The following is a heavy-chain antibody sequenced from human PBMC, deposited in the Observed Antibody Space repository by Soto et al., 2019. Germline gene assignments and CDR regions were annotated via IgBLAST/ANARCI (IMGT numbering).Heavy chain of an antibody. Sequence: VKMVESGGGLVQPGGSLKLSCAASGFSFSGSTLHWVRQASGKGLEWVGHITSKPDSYSTVYAESVKGRFSISRDDLIYMAFLKMNSLKSEDSAVYYCTRSYENNAYYFDHWGQGTLVTVSS. D-gene: IGHD3-16*01. CDR3: TRSYENNAYYFDH. CDR2: ITSKPDSYST. J-gene: IGHJ1*01. CDR1: GFSFSGST. V-gene: IGHV3-73*02.